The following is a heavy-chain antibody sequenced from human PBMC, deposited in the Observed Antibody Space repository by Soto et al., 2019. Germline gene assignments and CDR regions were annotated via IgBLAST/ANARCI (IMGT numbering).Heavy chain of an antibody. J-gene: IGHJ4*02. V-gene: IGHV1-3*01. Sequence: ASVKVSCKASGYTFTYCTVHWERQAPGQRKEWVGWINAGDGNTNYSQNFQGRVTITKDTSASTVYMELSSLRSEDTAVYFCTRDYYDSSGYYPKFDYWGQGTLVTV. CDR2: INAGDGNT. CDR1: GYTFTYCT. CDR3: TRDYYDSSGYYPKFDY. D-gene: IGHD3-22*01.